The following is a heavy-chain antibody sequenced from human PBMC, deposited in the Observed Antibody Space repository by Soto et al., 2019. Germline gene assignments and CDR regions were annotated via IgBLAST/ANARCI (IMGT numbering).Heavy chain of an antibody. V-gene: IGHV1-2*02. Sequence: ASVKVSCKAPGYPFTGYYKHWERQAPGQGLEWMGWINPNTGGTQYAQKFQGRVTMPRETCISTAYMELTRLKSDDTAMYYWAISRPSPFLGGFDFWG. CDR1: GYPFTGYY. CDR3: AISRPSPFLGGFDF. J-gene: IGHJ4*01. CDR2: INPNTGGT. D-gene: IGHD3-16*01.